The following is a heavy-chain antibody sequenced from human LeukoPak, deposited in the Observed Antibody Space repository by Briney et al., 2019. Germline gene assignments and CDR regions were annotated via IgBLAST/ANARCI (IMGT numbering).Heavy chain of an antibody. CDR1: GGSFSGYY. D-gene: IGHD2-8*02. CDR3: ARRRPSFNPGGVWFDP. V-gene: IGHV4-34*01. Sequence: SETLSLTCAVYGGSFSGYYWSGIRQPPGKGLEWIGEINHSGSTNYNPSLKSRVTISVDTSKNQFSLKLSSVTAADTAVYYCARRRPSFNPGGVWFDPWGQGTLVTVSS. CDR2: INHSGST. J-gene: IGHJ5*02.